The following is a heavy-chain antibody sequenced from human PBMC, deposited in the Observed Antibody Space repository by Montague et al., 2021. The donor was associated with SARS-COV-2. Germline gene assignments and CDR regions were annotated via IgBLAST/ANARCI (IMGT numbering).Heavy chain of an antibody. CDR1: GFTLSSYA. Sequence: SLRLSCVAFGFTLSSYAMHLVRQAPCKGLEWVAVISYDLSNKYYADSGQGRLTISREMNSLRAEDTAVYYCARDNYDYVWGSYRYIYWGQGTLVTVSS. V-gene: IGHV3-30*04. CDR2: ISYDLSNK. J-gene: IGHJ4*02. CDR3: ARDNYDYVWGSYRYIY. D-gene: IGHD3-16*02.